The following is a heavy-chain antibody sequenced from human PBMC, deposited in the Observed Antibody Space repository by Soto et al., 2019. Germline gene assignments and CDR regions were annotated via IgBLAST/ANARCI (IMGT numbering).Heavy chain of an antibody. CDR2: ISHTGDT. J-gene: IGHJ4*02. CDR3: ARIVVGVTVDL. V-gene: IGHV4-61*01. Sequence: QVQLRESGPGLLKPSETLSLTCTISDASVSSDTYFWTWIRQPPGKGLEWIAYISHTGDTNYNPSHTRRVTISIDTSRNQFSLTVTSVTAADTAVYFCARIVVGVTVDLWGQGSLVTVSS. D-gene: IGHD1-26*01. CDR1: DASVSSDTYF.